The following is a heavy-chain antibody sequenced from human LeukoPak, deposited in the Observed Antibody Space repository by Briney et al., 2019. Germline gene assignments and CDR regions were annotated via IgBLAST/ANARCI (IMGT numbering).Heavy chain of an antibody. Sequence: EGSLRLSCAASGFTFSSYWMHWVRQAPGKGLVWVSRINSDGSSTSYADSVKGRFTISRDNAKNTLYLQMNSLRAEDTAVYYCATSTIFGVVIIPEAFDIWGQGTMVTVSS. CDR3: ATSTIFGVVIIPEAFDI. J-gene: IGHJ3*02. V-gene: IGHV3-74*01. D-gene: IGHD3-3*01. CDR1: GFTFSSYW. CDR2: INSDGSST.